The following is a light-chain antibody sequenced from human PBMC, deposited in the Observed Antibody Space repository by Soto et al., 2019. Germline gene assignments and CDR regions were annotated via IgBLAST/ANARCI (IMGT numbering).Light chain of an antibody. J-gene: IGKJ3*01. Sequence: EIVLTQSPATLSVSPGERATLSCRASQSVGSDLAWYQQKPGQAPRLLIFGASSRATGIPARFSGSGSGTDFTLTISRLEPEDFAVYYCQQYGSSPRITFGPGTKVDIK. CDR1: QSVGSD. V-gene: IGKV3-20*01. CDR3: QQYGSSPRIT. CDR2: GAS.